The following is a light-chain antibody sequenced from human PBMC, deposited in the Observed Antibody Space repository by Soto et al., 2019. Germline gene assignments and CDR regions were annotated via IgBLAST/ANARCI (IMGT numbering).Light chain of an antibody. J-gene: IGKJ1*01. V-gene: IGKV3-20*01. Sequence: EIVLTQSPGTLSLSPGERDTLSCRASQSVRGSYLAWYQQSPGQAPSLLIQGASSRATGIPDRLTGSGSGTDFTLTINRLEPEDFAVYYCQQYGGMWTFGQGTKVEIK. CDR1: QSVRGSY. CDR2: GAS. CDR3: QQYGGMWT.